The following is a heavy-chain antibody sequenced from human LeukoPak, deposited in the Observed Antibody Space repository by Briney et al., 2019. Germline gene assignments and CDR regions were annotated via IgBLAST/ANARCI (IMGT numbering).Heavy chain of an antibody. D-gene: IGHD3-22*01. V-gene: IGHV1-69*13. J-gene: IGHJ4*02. CDR2: IIPIFGTA. Sequence: ASVKVSCKASGGTFSSYAISWVRQASGQGLEWMGGIIPIFGTANYAQKFQGRVTITADESTSTAYMELSSLRSEDTAVYYCAREGPVGSGYYFDYWGQGTLVTVSS. CDR3: AREGPVGSGYYFDY. CDR1: GGTFSSYA.